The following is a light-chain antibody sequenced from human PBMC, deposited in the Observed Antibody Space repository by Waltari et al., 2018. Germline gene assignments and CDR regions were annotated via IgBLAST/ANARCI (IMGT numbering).Light chain of an antibody. CDR2: RVS. CDR1: QSLLHSNGATY. Sequence: DIVMTQTPLSLPVTPGEPASISCRSSQSLLHSNGATYLYWYLQKPGQPPRLLIYRVSTRLSGVPDRFSGSGSGTDFTLKVSRVEAEDVGIYYCMQALETPFTFGPGTKLDIK. CDR3: MQALETPFT. J-gene: IGKJ3*01. V-gene: IGKV2-29*02.